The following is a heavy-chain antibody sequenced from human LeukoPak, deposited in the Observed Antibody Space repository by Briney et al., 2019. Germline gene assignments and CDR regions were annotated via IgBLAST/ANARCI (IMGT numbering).Heavy chain of an antibody. CDR3: AKDPYCSSTSCPLDY. D-gene: IGHD2-2*01. J-gene: IGHJ4*02. CDR1: GFTFSNYG. CDR2: IRYDGSNK. V-gene: IGHV3-30*02. Sequence: GGSLRLSCAASGFTFSNYGMHWVRQAPGKGLEWVAFIRYDGSNKYYADSVKGRFTISRDNSKNTLYLQMNSLRAEDTAVYYCAKDPYCSSTSCPLDYWGQGTLVTVSS.